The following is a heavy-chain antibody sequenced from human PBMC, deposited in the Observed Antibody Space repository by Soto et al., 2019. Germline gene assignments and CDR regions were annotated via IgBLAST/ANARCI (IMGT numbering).Heavy chain of an antibody. V-gene: IGHV3-23*01. CDR1: GFTFSSHA. CDR3: AKSAATEDDLFYYGLDV. D-gene: IGHD6-25*01. J-gene: IGHJ6*02. CDR2: ISGSGGRT. Sequence: GGSLRLSCEVSGFTFSSHAMTWVRQPPGKGLEWISAISGSGGRTWYADSMQGRFTISRDNSKNILYLQINSLRADDTAVYYCAKSAATEDDLFYYGLDVWGQGTTVTVSS.